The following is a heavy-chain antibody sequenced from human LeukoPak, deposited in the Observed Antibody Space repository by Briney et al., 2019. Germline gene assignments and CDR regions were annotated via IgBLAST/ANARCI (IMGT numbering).Heavy chain of an antibody. CDR2: IRNKANNYAT. D-gene: IGHD6-19*01. Sequence: GGSLRLSCAASGFTFSGSAVHWVRQASGKGLEWVGRIRNKANNYATAYAASVQGRFTISRDDSENTAYLQMNSLKTEDTAVYYCTRLAPDSSPCGMDVWGQGTTVTVSS. J-gene: IGHJ6*02. CDR3: TRLAPDSSPCGMDV. V-gene: IGHV3-73*01. CDR1: GFTFSGSA.